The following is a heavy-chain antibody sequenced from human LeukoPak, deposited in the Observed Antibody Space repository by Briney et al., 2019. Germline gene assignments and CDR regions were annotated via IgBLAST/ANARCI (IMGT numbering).Heavy chain of an antibody. Sequence: ASETLSLTCTVSGGSISNYYWSWIRQPPGKGLEWIACIFDSGDTRYNPSLKSRATISVDTSKNQFSLKLNSVTAADTAVYYCARHPLRGGFDYWGQGTLVTVSS. CDR2: IFDSGDT. J-gene: IGHJ4*02. V-gene: IGHV4-59*08. CDR3: ARHPLRGGFDY. CDR1: GGSISNYY.